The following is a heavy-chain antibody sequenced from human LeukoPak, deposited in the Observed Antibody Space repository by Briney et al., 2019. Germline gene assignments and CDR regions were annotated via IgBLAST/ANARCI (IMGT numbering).Heavy chain of an antibody. CDR3: ARGGGPTYYDILTGYWAPFDY. CDR1: GGTFSSYA. J-gene: IGHJ4*02. Sequence: GASVKVSCKASGGTFSSYAISWVRQAPGQGLEWTGGIIPIFGTANYAQKFQGRVTITADESTSTAYMELSSLRSEDTAVYYCARGGGPTYYDILTGYWAPFDYWGQGTLVTVSS. CDR2: IIPIFGTA. V-gene: IGHV1-69*13. D-gene: IGHD3-9*01.